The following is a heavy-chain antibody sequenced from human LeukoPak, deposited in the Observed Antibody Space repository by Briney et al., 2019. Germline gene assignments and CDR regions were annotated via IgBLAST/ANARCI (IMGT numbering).Heavy chain of an antibody. D-gene: IGHD3-22*01. CDR2: IYYSGST. CDR1: GGSISSSSYY. J-gene: IGHJ4*02. CDR3: ARALNTYYYDSSGYYYLYYFDY. Sequence: SETLSLTCTVSGGSISSSSYYWGWIRQPPGTGLEWFGSIYYSGSTYYNPSLKSRVTISVDTSKNQFSLKLSSVTAADTAVYYCARALNTYYYDSSGYYYLYYFDYWGQGTLVTVSS. V-gene: IGHV4-39*01.